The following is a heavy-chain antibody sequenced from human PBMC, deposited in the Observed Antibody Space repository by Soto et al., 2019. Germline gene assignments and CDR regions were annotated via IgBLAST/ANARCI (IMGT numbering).Heavy chain of an antibody. V-gene: IGHV3-23*01. Sequence: GGSLRLSCAASGFTFSSYAMSWVRQAPGKGLEWVSAISGSGGSTYYADSVKGRFTISRDNSKNTLYLQMNSLRAEDTAVYYCAKPQEPGIAVADGMDVWGQGTTVTVSS. CDR2: ISGSGGST. CDR1: GFTFSSYA. CDR3: AKPQEPGIAVADGMDV. J-gene: IGHJ6*02. D-gene: IGHD6-19*01.